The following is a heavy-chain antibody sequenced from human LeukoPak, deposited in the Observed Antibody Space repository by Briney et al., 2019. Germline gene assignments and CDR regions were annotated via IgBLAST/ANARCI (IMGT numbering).Heavy chain of an antibody. J-gene: IGHJ4*02. CDR1: GFSFSSYE. CDR3: ARDGPGYSFDY. CDR2: ISTSGSTL. Sequence: GGSLRLSCAASGFSFSSYEMNWVRQAPGKGLEWVSWISTSGSTLNYADSVKGRFTVSRDNARISLYLQMNSLRAEDAAVYYCARDGPGYSFDYWGQGTLVTVSS. D-gene: IGHD5-18*01. V-gene: IGHV3-48*03.